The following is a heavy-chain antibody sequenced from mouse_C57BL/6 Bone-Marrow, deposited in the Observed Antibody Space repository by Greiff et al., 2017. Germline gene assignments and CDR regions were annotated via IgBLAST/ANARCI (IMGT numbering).Heavy chain of an antibody. V-gene: IGHV1-78*01. CDR2: IYPRDGST. CDR3: ARRGGKVATDWYFDV. J-gene: IGHJ1*03. CDR1: GYTFTDHT. D-gene: IGHD1-1*01. Sequence: QVQLQQSDAELVKPGASVKISCKVSGYTFTDHTIHWMKQRPEQGLEWIGYIYPRDGSTKYNEKFKGKATLTADKSSSTAYMQLISLTSEDSAVYFCARRGGKVATDWYFDVWGTGTTVTVSS.